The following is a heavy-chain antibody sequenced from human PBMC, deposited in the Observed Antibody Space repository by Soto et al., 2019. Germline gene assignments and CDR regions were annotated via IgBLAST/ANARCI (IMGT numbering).Heavy chain of an antibody. V-gene: IGHV3-23*01. CDR3: AKEYEYWSGSFKGCFHH. D-gene: IGHD3-3*01. J-gene: IGHJ4*02. CDR1: GFTFTNYA. Sequence: EVQLSESGGGLVQPGGSLTLSCAASGFTFTNYALSWVRQAPGKGLEWVSGISITGGDTFYADSVKGRFTISRDNSQNTLFLQMNSLRAEDTARYFCAKEYEYWSGSFKGCFHHWGQGTLVTVSS. CDR2: ISITGGDT.